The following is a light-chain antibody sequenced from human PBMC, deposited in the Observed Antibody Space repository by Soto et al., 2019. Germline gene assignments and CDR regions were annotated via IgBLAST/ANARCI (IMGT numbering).Light chain of an antibody. J-gene: IGKJ3*01. CDR1: QSVSSN. CDR3: QQYNNWPLFT. V-gene: IGKV3-15*01. Sequence: EIVMTQSPATLSVSLGERATLSCRASQSVSSNLAWYQQKPGQAPRLLIYGAYTRATGIPARFSGSGSGTEFTLTISSLPSEDFAVYYCQQYNNWPLFTFGPGTRVDIK. CDR2: GAY.